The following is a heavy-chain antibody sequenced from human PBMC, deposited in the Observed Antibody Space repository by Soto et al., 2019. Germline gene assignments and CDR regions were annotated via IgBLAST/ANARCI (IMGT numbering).Heavy chain of an antibody. J-gene: IGHJ6*02. D-gene: IGHD5-18*01. V-gene: IGHV3-48*01. CDR2: ISSSSTI. CDR3: ARTSMQSRGYSYGHGDMDV. CDR1: GFTFSSYS. Sequence: PGESLRLSCAASGFTFSSYSMNWVRQAPGKGLEWVSYISSSSTIYYADSVKGRFTISRDNAKNSLYLQMNSLKASDTAMYYCARTSMQSRGYSYGHGDMDVWGQGTTVTVSS.